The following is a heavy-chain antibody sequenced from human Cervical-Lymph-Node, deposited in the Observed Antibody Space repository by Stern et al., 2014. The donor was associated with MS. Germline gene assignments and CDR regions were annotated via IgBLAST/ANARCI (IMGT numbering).Heavy chain of an antibody. CDR2: IPYDGNHK. CDR1: GFTFSSYG. J-gene: IGHJ4*02. CDR3: ARDYEDTSMLFDH. Sequence: QVQLVQSGGAVVQPGRSLRLSCAASGFTFSSYGMHWVRQAPGKGLEWGTVIPYDGNHKNYASSVKGRFTISRDNSKNTLHLQMNSVTPDDTAIYYCARDYEDTSMLFDHWGQGTLVTVSS. D-gene: IGHD2-8*01. V-gene: IGHV3-30*03.